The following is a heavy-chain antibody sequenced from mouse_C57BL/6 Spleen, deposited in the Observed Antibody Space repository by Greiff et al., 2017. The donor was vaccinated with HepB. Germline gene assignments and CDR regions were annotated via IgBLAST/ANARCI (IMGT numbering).Heavy chain of an antibody. CDR2: IYPGDGDT. Sequence: QVQLQQSGPELVKPGASVKISCKASGYAFSSSWMNWVKQRPGKGLEWIGRIYPGDGDTNYNGKFKGKATLTADKSSSTAYMQLSSLTSEDSAVYFCARFSIYYDWDYWGQGTTLTVSS. V-gene: IGHV1-82*01. J-gene: IGHJ2*01. CDR3: ARFSIYYDWDY. D-gene: IGHD2-4*01. CDR1: GYAFSSSW.